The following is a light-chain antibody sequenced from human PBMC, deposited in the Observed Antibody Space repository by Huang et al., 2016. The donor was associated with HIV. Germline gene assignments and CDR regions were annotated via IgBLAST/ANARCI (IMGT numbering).Light chain of an antibody. CDR2: GSS. CDR3: QHYDYRPPVT. J-gene: IGKJ2*01. Sequence: EIVMTQSPATLSVSPGERTTLSCRASQSVSTNLAWYQLKPGQAPRLLIYGSSTRATGVPARFSVSGSGTEFTLTISSLQSEDFAVYCCQHYDYRPPVTFGQGTKLEIK. V-gene: IGKV3-15*01. CDR1: QSVSTN.